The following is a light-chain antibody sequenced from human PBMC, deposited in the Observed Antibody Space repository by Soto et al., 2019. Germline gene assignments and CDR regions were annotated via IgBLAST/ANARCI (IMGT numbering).Light chain of an antibody. CDR2: EVT. V-gene: IGLV2-23*02. J-gene: IGLJ1*01. CDR1: SSDVGSFNF. Sequence: ALTQPASVSGSPGQSVTIPCTRTSSDVGSFNFVSWYQQHPGKAPKVAIYEVTKRPSGVSNRFSGSKSGNTASLTIYGLQADDEADYYCCSDAGSSTYVFGTGTKVTVL. CDR3: CSDAGSSTYV.